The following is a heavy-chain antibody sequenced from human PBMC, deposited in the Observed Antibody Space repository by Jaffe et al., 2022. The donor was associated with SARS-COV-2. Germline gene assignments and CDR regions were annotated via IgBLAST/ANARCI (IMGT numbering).Heavy chain of an antibody. CDR1: GFTFSSYS. CDR2: ISPSGDST. CDR3: ARNFRGPHDY. V-gene: IGHV3-23*01. Sequence: EVQLLESGGGLVQPGGSLRLSCAAPGFTFSSYSMSWVRQASGKGLEWVSAISPSGDSTYYADSVKGRFTISRDNSKNTLYLQMNSLRAEDTAVYYCARNFRGPHDYWGQGTLVTVSS. D-gene: IGHD3-10*01. J-gene: IGHJ4*02.